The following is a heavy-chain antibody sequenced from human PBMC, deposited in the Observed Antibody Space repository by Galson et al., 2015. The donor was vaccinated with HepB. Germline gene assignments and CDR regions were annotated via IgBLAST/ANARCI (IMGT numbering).Heavy chain of an antibody. CDR3: ARDLGDGYITD. J-gene: IGHJ4*02. V-gene: IGHV3-13*01. CDR2: IGTAGDT. CDR1: GFTFSSYD. D-gene: IGHD5-24*01. Sequence: SLRLSCAASGFTFSSYDMHWVRQATGKGLEWVSAIGTAGDTYYPGSVKGRFTISRENAKNSLYLQMNSLRAGDTAVYYCARDLGDGYITDWGQGTLVTVSS.